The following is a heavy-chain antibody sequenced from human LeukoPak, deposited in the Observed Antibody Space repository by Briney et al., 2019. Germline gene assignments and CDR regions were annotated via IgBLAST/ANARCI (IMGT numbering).Heavy chain of an antibody. J-gene: IGHJ4*02. Sequence: GGSLRLSCAASGFTFSSYAMHWVRQAPGKGLEWVAVISYDEINKYYADSVKGRFIISRDNSKNTLYLQINNLRAEDTAVFYCARSTVIFGSGNPLDFWGQGTLVTVSS. CDR3: ARSTVIFGSGNPLDF. CDR2: ISYDEINK. CDR1: GFTFSSYA. D-gene: IGHD3-10*01. V-gene: IGHV3-30*04.